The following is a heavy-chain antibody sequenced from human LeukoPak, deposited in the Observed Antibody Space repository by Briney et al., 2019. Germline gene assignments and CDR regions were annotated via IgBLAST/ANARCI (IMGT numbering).Heavy chain of an antibody. CDR3: TRDQSALPYCGGDCSDGDDAFDI. D-gene: IGHD2-21*01. Sequence: PGGSLRLSCVASGFILSNYGMHWVRQAPGKGLGWVAFLRYDGSSKSYADSVKGRFTISRDNSKNTLYLQMNSLKTEDTAVYYCTRDQSALPYCGGDCSDGDDAFDIWGQGTMVTVSS. CDR2: LRYDGSSK. CDR1: GFILSNYG. V-gene: IGHV3-30*02. J-gene: IGHJ3*02.